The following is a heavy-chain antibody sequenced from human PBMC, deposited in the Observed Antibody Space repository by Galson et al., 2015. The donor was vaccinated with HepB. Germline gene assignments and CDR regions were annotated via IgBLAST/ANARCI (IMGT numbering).Heavy chain of an antibody. CDR3: AKGGSGYYWTFDY. CDR2: ISYDGSNK. D-gene: IGHD3-22*01. CDR1: GFTFSSYG. Sequence: LRLSCAASGFTFSSYGMHWVRQAPGKGLEWVTVISYDGSNKCYADSVKGRFTISRDNSKYTLYLQMNSLRAEDTAVYYCAKGGSGYYWTFDYWGQGTLVTVSS. J-gene: IGHJ4*02. V-gene: IGHV3-30*18.